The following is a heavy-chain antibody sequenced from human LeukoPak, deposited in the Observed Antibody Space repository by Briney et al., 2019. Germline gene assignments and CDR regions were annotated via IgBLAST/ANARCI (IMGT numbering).Heavy chain of an antibody. V-gene: IGHV3-30*18. J-gene: IGHJ4*02. CDR3: AKEPQWELPSYYFDY. D-gene: IGHD1-26*01. Sequence: GGSLTLSCAASGFTFSSFWMRWVRQAPGKGLEWVAVISYDGSNKYYADSMKRRFTISRDNSKNTLYLQMNSLRAEDTAVYYCAKEPQWELPSYYFDYWGQGTLVTVSS. CDR1: GFTFSSFW. CDR2: ISYDGSNK.